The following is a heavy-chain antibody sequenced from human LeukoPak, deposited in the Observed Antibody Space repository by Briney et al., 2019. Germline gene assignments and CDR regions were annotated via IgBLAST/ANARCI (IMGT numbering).Heavy chain of an antibody. Sequence: GGSLRLSCAASGFTFRNYGMHWVRQAPGKGLEWVALISTAGNNKYYADSVKARFTISRDNSKNTLYLQMNGLRAEDTAVYYCARVDYGGYDFGQPYYYGMDVWGQGTTVTVSS. CDR2: ISTAGNNK. D-gene: IGHD5-12*01. V-gene: IGHV3-30*19. CDR3: ARVDYGGYDFGQPYYYGMDV. CDR1: GFTFRNYG. J-gene: IGHJ6*02.